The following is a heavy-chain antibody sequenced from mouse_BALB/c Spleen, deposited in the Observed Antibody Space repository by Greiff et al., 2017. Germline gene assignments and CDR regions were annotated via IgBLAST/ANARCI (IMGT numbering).Heavy chain of an antibody. Sequence: EVQVVESGPGLVKPSQSLSLTCSVTGYSITSGYYWNWIRQFPGNKLEWMGYISYDGSNNYNPSLKNRISITRDTSKNQFFLKLNSVTTEDTATYYCASRYYDYVGYAMDYWGQGTSVTVSS. V-gene: IGHV3-6*02. CDR1: GYSITSGYY. D-gene: IGHD2-4*01. J-gene: IGHJ4*01. CDR2: ISYDGSN. CDR3: ASRYYDYVGYAMDY.